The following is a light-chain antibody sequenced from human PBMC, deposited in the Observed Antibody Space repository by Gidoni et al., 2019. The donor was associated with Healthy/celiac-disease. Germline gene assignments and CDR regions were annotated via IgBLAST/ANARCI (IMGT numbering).Light chain of an antibody. V-gene: IGKV3-20*01. CDR3: QQYGSSPPYT. Sequence: ELVLTQSPGTLSLSPGERATLSCRASQSVSSSYFAWYQQKPGQAPRLLIYGASSSATGIPDRFSGSGSGTDFTITISRLEHEDVAVYYCQQYGSSPPYTFGQGTKLEIK. CDR1: QSVSSSY. J-gene: IGKJ2*01. CDR2: GAS.